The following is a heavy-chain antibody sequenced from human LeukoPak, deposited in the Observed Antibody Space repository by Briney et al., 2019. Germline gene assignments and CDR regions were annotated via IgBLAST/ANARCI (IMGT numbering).Heavy chain of an antibody. CDR1: GYTFTSYS. CDR3: ARDPTVTSSGGGYNWFDP. CDR2: ISAYNGNT. V-gene: IGHV1-18*01. J-gene: IGHJ5*02. Sequence: GASVKVSCKASGYTFTSYSISWVRQAPGQGLEWMGWISAYNGNTNYAQKLQGRVTMTTDTSTSTAYMELRSLRSDDTAVYYCARDPTVTSSGGGYNWFDPWGQGTLVTVSS. D-gene: IGHD4-17*01.